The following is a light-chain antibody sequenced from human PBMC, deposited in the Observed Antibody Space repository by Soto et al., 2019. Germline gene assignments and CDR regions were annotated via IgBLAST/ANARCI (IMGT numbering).Light chain of an antibody. CDR3: QQFNTYPLT. V-gene: IGKV1-13*02. Sequence: AIQLTQSPSSLSASVGDRVTITCRASQGIGSDLAWYHQRPGKPPNLLIYDASILESGVPSRFSGSGSGTDFTLTIGSLQPDDFATYYCQQFNTYPLTFGGGTKVEIK. J-gene: IGKJ4*01. CDR2: DAS. CDR1: QGIGSD.